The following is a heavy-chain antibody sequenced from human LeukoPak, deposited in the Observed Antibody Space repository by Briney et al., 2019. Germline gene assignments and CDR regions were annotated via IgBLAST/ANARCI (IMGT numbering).Heavy chain of an antibody. V-gene: IGHV3-20*04. CDR2: INWNGGST. J-gene: IGHJ6*03. CDR1: GFTFDDYG. CDR3: ARAGRPTYYYYYMDV. Sequence: GGSLRLSCAASGFTFDDYGMSWVRQAPGKGLEWVSGINWNGGSTGYADSVKGRFTISRDNAKNSLYLQMNSLRAEDTALYYCARAGRPTYYYYYMDVWGKGTTVTVSS.